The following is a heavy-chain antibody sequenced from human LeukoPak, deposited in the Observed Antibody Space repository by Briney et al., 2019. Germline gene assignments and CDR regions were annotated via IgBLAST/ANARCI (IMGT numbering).Heavy chain of an antibody. Sequence: ASVNVSCKASGYSFTGNYIHWVRQAPGQGLEWMGWINSNSGGTKYAQKFQGRLTMTRDTSISTANMELSRLRSDDTAVYYCARERTTVVTLDYYYGMDVWGQGTTVTVSS. D-gene: IGHD4-23*01. CDR3: ARERTTVVTLDYYYGMDV. V-gene: IGHV1-2*02. CDR1: GYSFTGNY. J-gene: IGHJ6*02. CDR2: INSNSGGT.